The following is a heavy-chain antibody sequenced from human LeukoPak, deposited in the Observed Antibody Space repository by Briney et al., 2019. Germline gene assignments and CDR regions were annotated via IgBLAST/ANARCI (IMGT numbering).Heavy chain of an antibody. CDR1: GYTFTGYY. Sequence: ASVKVSCKASGYTFTGYYMHWVRQAPGQGLEWMGWINPNSGGTNYAQKFQGRVTMTRDTSISTAYMELSRLRSDDTAVYYCARANQEWELRLGYYYYYYMDVWGKGTTVTVSS. D-gene: IGHD1-26*01. V-gene: IGHV1-2*02. CDR2: INPNSGGT. CDR3: ARANQEWELRLGYYYYYYMDV. J-gene: IGHJ6*03.